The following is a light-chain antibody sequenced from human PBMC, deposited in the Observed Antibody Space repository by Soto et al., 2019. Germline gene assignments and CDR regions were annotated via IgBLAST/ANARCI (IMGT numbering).Light chain of an antibody. V-gene: IGKV3-15*01. CDR3: QQYNIWPLT. J-gene: IGKJ4*01. CDR1: QSVSIN. CDR2: GAS. Sequence: EVVMTQSPATLSVSPGERATLSCRASQSVSINLAWYQQKVGQAPRLLIYGASTGATGIPARFSGSGSGTDFTLTISSLQSEDFALYHCQQYNIWPLTFGGGTQLEIK.